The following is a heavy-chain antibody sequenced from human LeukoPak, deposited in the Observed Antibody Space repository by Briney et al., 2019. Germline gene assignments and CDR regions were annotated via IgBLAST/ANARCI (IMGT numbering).Heavy chain of an antibody. CDR2: INYSGST. V-gene: IGHV4-34*01. CDR1: AGSFNSYY. CDR3: ASAEPRGIIWHPY. J-gene: IGHJ4*02. Sequence: SETLSLTCAVYAGSFNSYYWAWIRQPPGKGLEWIGEINYSGSTKYSPSLKSRVTILVDTSKNQFSLKLSSVTAADTAVYYCASAEPRGIIWHPYWGQGTLVTVSS.